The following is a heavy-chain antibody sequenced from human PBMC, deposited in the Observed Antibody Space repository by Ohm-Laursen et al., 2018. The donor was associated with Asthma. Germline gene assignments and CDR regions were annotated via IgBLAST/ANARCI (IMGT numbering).Heavy chain of an antibody. Sequence: SLRLSCAASGFTFSSYGMHWVRQAPGKGLEWVAVISYDGSNKYYADSVKGRFTISRDNSKNTLYLQMNSLRAEDTAVYYCAKGPGIAVDYYFDYWGQGTLVTVSS. V-gene: IGHV3-30*18. D-gene: IGHD6-19*01. CDR2: ISYDGSNK. J-gene: IGHJ4*02. CDR3: AKGPGIAVDYYFDY. CDR1: GFTFSSYG.